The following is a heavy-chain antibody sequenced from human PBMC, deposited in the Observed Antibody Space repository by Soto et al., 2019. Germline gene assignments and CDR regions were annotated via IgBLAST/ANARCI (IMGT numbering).Heavy chain of an antibody. V-gene: IGHV3-33*01. D-gene: IGHD2-15*01. J-gene: IGHJ3*02. CDR2: IWYDGSNK. CDR3: ARDKNGYCSGGSCYPLFAFDI. CDR1: GFTFSSYG. Sequence: GGSLRLSCAASGFTFSSYGMHWVRQAPGKGLEWVAVIWYDGSNKYYADSVKGRFTISRDNSKNTLYLQMNSLRAEDTAVYYCARDKNGYCSGGSCYPLFAFDIWGQGTMVTVSS.